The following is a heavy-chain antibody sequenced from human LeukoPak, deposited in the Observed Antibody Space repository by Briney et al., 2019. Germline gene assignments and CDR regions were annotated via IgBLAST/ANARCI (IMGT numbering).Heavy chain of an antibody. CDR1: GFTFSSYD. CDR3: ARGDCSGGSCYGTDDAFDI. D-gene: IGHD2-15*01. CDR2: IGTAGDP. J-gene: IGHJ3*02. V-gene: IGHV3-13*05. Sequence: PGGSLRLSCAASGFTFSSYDMHWVRQATGKGLGWVSAIGTAGDPYYPGSVKGRFTISRENAKNSLYLQMNSLRAGDTAVYYCARGDCSGGSCYGTDDAFDIWGQGTMVTVSS.